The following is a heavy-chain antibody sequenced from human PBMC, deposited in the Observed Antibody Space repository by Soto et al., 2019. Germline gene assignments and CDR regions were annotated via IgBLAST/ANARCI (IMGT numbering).Heavy chain of an antibody. V-gene: IGHV1-2*04. J-gene: IGHJ5*02. D-gene: IGHD2-2*01. CDR3: ARDPAYCSSTSCYAGGWFDP. CDR2: INPNSGGT. Sequence: ASVKVSCKASGYTFTGYYMHWVRQAPGQGLEWMGWINPNSGGTNYAQKFQGWVTMTRDTSISTAYMELSRLRSDDTAVYYCARDPAYCSSTSCYAGGWFDPWGQGTLVTVSS. CDR1: GYTFTGYY.